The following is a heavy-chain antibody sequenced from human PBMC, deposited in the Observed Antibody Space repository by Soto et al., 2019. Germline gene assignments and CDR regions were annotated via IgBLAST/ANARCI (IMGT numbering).Heavy chain of an antibody. Sequence: GESLKISCKGSGYTFGTSWISWVRQMPGKGLEWMGRIDPSDSYINYSPSFQGHVSISADKSINTAYLQWSSLKASDTAIYYCARQVRYYDSSGYDYDAFDVWGQGTKVTVSS. J-gene: IGHJ3*01. V-gene: IGHV5-10-1*01. D-gene: IGHD3-22*01. CDR2: IDPSDSYI. CDR1: GYTFGTSW. CDR3: ARQVRYYDSSGYDYDAFDV.